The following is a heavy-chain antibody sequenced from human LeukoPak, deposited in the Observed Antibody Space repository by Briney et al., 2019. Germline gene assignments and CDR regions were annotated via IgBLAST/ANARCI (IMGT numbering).Heavy chain of an antibody. J-gene: IGHJ4*02. CDR1: GGSFSGYY. Sequence: AETLSLTCAVYGGSFSGYYWSWIRQPPGKGLEWIGEINHSGSTNYNPSLKSRVTISVDTSKNQFSLKLSSVTAADTAVYFCARGPPTDYYDSSGFYYVFDYWGQGTLVTVSS. CDR3: ARGPPTDYYDSSGFYYVFDY. V-gene: IGHV4-34*01. D-gene: IGHD3-22*01. CDR2: INHSGST.